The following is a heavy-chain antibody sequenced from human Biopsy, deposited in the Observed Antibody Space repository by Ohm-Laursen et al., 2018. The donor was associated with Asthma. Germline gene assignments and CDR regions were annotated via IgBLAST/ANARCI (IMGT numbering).Heavy chain of an antibody. CDR1: GFVFSQCG. Sequence: SLRLSCTAFGFVFSQCGMHWVRQAPGKGLEWVAVLSYNGNNKYYADSVRGRFTISRDNSENTLYLQMNSLRVEDTAVYYCARGDWYGSASNGYWGQGTLVTVSA. D-gene: IGHD6-6*01. CDR2: LSYNGNNK. V-gene: IGHV3-30*03. J-gene: IGHJ4*02. CDR3: ARGDWYGSASNGY.